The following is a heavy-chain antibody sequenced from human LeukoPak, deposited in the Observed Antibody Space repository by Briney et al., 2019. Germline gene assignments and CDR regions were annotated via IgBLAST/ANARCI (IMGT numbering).Heavy chain of an antibody. V-gene: IGHV4-61*02. Sequence: SETLSLTCTVSGGSISSGSYYWSWIRQPAGKGLEWIGRIYTSGSTNYNPSLKSRVTISVDTSKNQFSLKLSSVTAADTAVYYCVYSSGWTNFYYYGMDVWGQGTTVTVSS. J-gene: IGHJ6*02. CDR3: VYSSGWTNFYYYGMDV. CDR1: GGSISSGSYY. D-gene: IGHD6-19*01. CDR2: IYTSGST.